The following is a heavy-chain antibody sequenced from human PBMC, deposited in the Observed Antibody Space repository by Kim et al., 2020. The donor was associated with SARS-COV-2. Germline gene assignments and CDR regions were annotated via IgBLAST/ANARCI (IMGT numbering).Heavy chain of an antibody. J-gene: IGHJ4*02. D-gene: IGHD6-13*01. CDR3: AKAGDGRIAAAGTDFDY. V-gene: IGHV3-23*01. CDR1: GFTFSSYA. Sequence: GGSLRLSCAASGFTFSSYAMSWVRQAPGKGLEWVSAISGSGGSTYYADSVKGRFTISRDNSKNKLYLQMNSLRAEDTAVYYCAKAGDGRIAAAGTDFDYWGQGTLVTVSS. CDR2: ISGSGGST.